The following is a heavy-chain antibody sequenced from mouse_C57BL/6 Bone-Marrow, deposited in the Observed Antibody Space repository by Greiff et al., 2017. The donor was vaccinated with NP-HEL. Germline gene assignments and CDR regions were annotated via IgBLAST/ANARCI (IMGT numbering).Heavy chain of an antibody. CDR2: ILPGSGST. D-gene: IGHD1-1*01. J-gene: IGHJ4*01. CDR1: GYTFTGYW. CDR3: ARSPLLLRYPLYAMDY. V-gene: IGHV1-9*01. Sequence: VQLQESGAELMKPGASVKLSCKATGYTFTGYWIEWVKQRPGHGLEWIGEILPGSGSTNYNEKFKGKATFTADTSSNTAYMQLSSLTTEDSAIYYCARSPLLLRYPLYAMDYWGQGTSVTVSS.